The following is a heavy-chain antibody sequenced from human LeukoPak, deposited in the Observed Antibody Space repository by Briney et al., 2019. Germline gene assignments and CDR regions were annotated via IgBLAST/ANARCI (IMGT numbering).Heavy chain of an antibody. D-gene: IGHD3-22*01. V-gene: IGHV4-38-2*01. CDR3: EASFYYDSTFDQ. J-gene: IGHJ4*02. Sequence: WIGCVYHSGRTYYNPSLKSRVTISVDTSKNQFSLKLSSVTAADTAVYYCEASFYYDSTFDQWGQGTLVTVSS. CDR2: VYHSGRT.